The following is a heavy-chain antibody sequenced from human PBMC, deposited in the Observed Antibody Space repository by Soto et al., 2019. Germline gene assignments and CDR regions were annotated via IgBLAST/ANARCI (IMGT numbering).Heavy chain of an antibody. V-gene: IGHV1-69*01. CDR1: GGTFSSYA. D-gene: IGHD3-3*02. CDR3: ARPKPPFLDYYYYGRDV. J-gene: IGHJ6*02. CDR2: IIPIFGTA. Sequence: QVQLVQSGAEVKKPGSSVKVSCKASGGTFSSYAISWVRQAPGQGLEWMGGIIPIFGTANYAQKFQGRVTITADESTSTAYMELSSLRSEDTAVYYCARPKPPFLDYYYYGRDVWGQGTTGTVSS.